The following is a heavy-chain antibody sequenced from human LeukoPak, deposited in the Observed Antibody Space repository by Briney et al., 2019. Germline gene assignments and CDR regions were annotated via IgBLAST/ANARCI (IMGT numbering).Heavy chain of an antibody. CDR1: GFTVSSNY. V-gene: IGHV3-66*04. Sequence: GGSLRLSCAVSGFTVSSNYISWVHQAPGKGLEWVSVIYSDGTTYYADSVKGRFTISRDNSKNTLHLQMNSLGAEDTAVYYCASQSTPVLPFDIWGQGTMVTVSS. J-gene: IGHJ3*02. CDR3: ASQSTPVLPFDI. CDR2: IYSDGTT.